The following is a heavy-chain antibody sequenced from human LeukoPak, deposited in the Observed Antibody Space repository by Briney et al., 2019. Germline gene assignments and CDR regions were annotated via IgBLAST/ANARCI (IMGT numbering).Heavy chain of an antibody. J-gene: IGHJ4*02. CDR2: ISSSSSYI. Sequence: GRSLRLSCAASGFTFSSYSMNWVRQASGKGLEWVSSISSSSSYIYYADSVKGRFTISRDNAKNSLYLQMNSLRAEDTAVYYCARDQGYSGYELYRTLYYFDYWGQGTLVTVSS. D-gene: IGHD5-12*01. V-gene: IGHV3-21*01. CDR3: ARDQGYSGYELYRTLYYFDY. CDR1: GFTFSSYS.